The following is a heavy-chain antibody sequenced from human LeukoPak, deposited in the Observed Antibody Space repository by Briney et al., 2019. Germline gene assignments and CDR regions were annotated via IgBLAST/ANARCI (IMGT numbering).Heavy chain of an antibody. V-gene: IGHV1-69*05. CDR2: IIPIFGTA. CDR1: GYTFTTYG. Sequence: VASVKVSCKASGYTFTTYGISWVRQAPGQGLEWMGGIIPIFGTANYAQKFQGRVTITTDESTSTAYMELSSLRSEDTAVYYCAISREGAARELNDYWGQGTLVTVSS. D-gene: IGHD6-6*01. CDR3: AISREGAARELNDY. J-gene: IGHJ4*02.